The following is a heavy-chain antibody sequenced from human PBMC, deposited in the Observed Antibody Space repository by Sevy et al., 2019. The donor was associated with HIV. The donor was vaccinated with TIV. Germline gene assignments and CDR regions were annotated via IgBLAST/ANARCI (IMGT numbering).Heavy chain of an antibody. CDR3: AKDDTIFGVVAGDY. D-gene: IGHD3-3*01. J-gene: IGHJ4*02. CDR2: ISGSGGST. CDR1: GFTFSSYA. Sequence: VGSLRLSCAASGFTFSSYAMSWVRQAPGKGLEWVSAISGSGGSTYYADSVKGRFTISRDNSKNTLYLQMNSLRAEDTAVYYCAKDDTIFGVVAGDYWGQGTLVTVSS. V-gene: IGHV3-23*01.